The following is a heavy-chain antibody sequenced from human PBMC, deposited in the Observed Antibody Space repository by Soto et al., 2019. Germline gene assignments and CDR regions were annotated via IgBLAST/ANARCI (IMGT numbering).Heavy chain of an antibody. CDR3: ARGFPYYYGMDV. Sequence: XETLCLTCAVYGGSFSGYYWSWIRQPPGKGLEWIGEINHSGSTNYNPSLKSRVTISVDTSKNQFSLKLSSVTAADTAVYYCARGFPYYYGMDVWGQGTTVTVSS. CDR1: GGSFSGYY. CDR2: INHSGST. J-gene: IGHJ6*02. V-gene: IGHV4-34*01.